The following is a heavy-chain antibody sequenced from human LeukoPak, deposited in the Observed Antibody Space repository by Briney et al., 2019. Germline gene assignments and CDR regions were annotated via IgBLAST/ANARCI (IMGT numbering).Heavy chain of an antibody. CDR2: IYYSGST. J-gene: IGHJ5*02. CDR3: ARFLKSVAGTVGFDP. Sequence: ASETLSLTCAVYGESFSGYYWSWIRQPPGKGLEWIGYIYYSGSTNYNPSLKSRVTISVDTSKNQFSLKLSSVTAADTAVYYWARFLKSVAGTVGFDPWGQGTLVTVSS. V-gene: IGHV4-59*08. CDR1: GESFSGYY. D-gene: IGHD6-19*01.